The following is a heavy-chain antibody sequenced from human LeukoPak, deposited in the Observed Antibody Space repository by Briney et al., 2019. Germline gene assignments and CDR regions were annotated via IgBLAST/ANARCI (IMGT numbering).Heavy chain of an antibody. Sequence: ASVKVSCKASGYTFTGYYMHWVRQAPGQGLEWMGWINPNSGGTNYAQKFQGRVTMTTDTSTSTAYMELRSLRSDDTAVYYCARDRGTQLAFYYYYYMDVWGKGTTVTVSS. CDR1: GYTFTGYY. V-gene: IGHV1-2*02. J-gene: IGHJ6*03. D-gene: IGHD6-13*01. CDR3: ARDRGTQLAFYYYYYMDV. CDR2: INPNSGGT.